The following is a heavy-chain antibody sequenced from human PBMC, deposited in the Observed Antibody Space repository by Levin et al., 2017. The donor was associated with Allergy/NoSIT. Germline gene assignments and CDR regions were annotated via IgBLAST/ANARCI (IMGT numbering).Heavy chain of an antibody. D-gene: IGHD6-13*01. Sequence: SQTLSLTCTVSGGSISSYYWSWLRQPPGKGLEWIGYIYYSGSTNYNPSLKSRVTISVDTSKNQFSLKLSSVTAADTAVYYCARSLYSSSGEPVMAFDSWGQGTMVTVSS. CDR3: ARSLYSSSGEPVMAFDS. V-gene: IGHV4-59*08. CDR2: IYYSGST. J-gene: IGHJ3*02. CDR1: GGSISSYY.